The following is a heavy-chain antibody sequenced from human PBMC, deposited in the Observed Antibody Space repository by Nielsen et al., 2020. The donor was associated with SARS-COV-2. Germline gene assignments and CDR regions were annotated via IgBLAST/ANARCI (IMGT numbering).Heavy chain of an antibody. V-gene: IGHV2-5*01. CDR1: GLSLSPSGVG. CDR3: AHQNWNKGWFDY. D-gene: IGHD1/OR15-1a*01. J-gene: IGHJ4*02. CDR2: IYWNDDK. Sequence: SDPTLMKPTQTLTLTWTFSGLSLSPSGVGVGWIRQPPGKALEWPALIYWNDDKRYSPSLKSRLTITKDTSKNQVVLTMTNMDPVDTATYYCAHQNWNKGWFDYWGQGTLVTVSS.